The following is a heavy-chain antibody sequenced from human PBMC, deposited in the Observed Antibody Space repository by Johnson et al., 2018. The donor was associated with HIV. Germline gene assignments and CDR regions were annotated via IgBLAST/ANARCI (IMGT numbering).Heavy chain of an antibody. V-gene: IGHV3-33*06. CDR3: AKVLYSSSSDAFDI. J-gene: IGHJ3*02. D-gene: IGHD6-6*01. CDR2: IWYDGSNK. CDR1: GFTFSDYY. Sequence: QVQLVESGGGLVKPGGSLRLSCAASGFTFSDYYMNWMRQAPGKGLEWVAVIWYDGSNKYYADSVKGRFTISRDNSKNTLYLQMNSLRAEDTAVYYCAKVLYSSSSDAFDIWGQGTMVTVSS.